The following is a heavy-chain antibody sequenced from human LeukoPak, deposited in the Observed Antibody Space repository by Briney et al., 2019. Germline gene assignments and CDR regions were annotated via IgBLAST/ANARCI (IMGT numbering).Heavy chain of an antibody. CDR2: INHSGSS. CDR3: ARGRAGRGYSYVIYYYYYMDV. D-gene: IGHD5-18*01. Sequence: SETLSLTCAVYGVSISDYYWSWTRQPPGKGLEWVGEINHSGSSNYKPSLKSRGTISVDKSKKQFSLKLMSRTCADTAVYYCARGRAGRGYSYVIYYYYYMDVWGKGTTVTVSS. J-gene: IGHJ6*03. V-gene: IGHV4-34*01. CDR1: GVSISDYY.